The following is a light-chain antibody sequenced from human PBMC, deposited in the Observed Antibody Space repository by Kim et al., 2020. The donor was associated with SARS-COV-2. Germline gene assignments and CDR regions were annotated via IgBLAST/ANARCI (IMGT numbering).Light chain of an antibody. CDR3: QQRSNWPSWT. V-gene: IGKV3-11*01. Sequence: EIVLTQSPATLSLSPGERATLSCRASQSVGSYLAWYQQKPGQAPRLLIYDASNRATGIPARFSGSGSGTDFTLTSSSLEPEDFAVYYCQQRSNWPSWTFGQGTKVEIK. CDR1: QSVGSY. J-gene: IGKJ1*01. CDR2: DAS.